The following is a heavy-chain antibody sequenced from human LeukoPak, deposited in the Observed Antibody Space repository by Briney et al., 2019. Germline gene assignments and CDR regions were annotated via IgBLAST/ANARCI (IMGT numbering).Heavy chain of an antibody. CDR3: AQDRAYIQFYF. V-gene: IGHV3-48*03. D-gene: IGHD5-18*01. Sequence: GGSLRLSCAASGFTFTNYEMNWVRQAPGKGLEWVSYISYTGDTVYYADSVRGRFTISRDNAKNSLFLQMNSLRAEDTALYYCAQDRAYIQFYFWGQGTLVTVSS. CDR2: ISYTGDTV. J-gene: IGHJ4*02. CDR1: GFTFTNYE.